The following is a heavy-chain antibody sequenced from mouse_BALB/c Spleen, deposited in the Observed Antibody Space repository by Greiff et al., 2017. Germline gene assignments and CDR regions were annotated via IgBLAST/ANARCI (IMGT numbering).Heavy chain of an antibody. J-gene: IGHJ4*01. CDR2: ISSGGST. D-gene: IGHD1-1*01. CDR3: ARGCYYYGSSYNYAMDD. Sequence: EVQLVESGGGLVKPGGSLKLSCAASGFTFSSYAMSWVRQTPERRLEWVASISSGGSTYYPDSVKGRFTISRDNARNILYLQMSSLRSEDTAMYYCARGCYYYGSSYNYAMDDWGQGTSVTVSS. V-gene: IGHV5-6-5*01. CDR1: GFTFSSYA.